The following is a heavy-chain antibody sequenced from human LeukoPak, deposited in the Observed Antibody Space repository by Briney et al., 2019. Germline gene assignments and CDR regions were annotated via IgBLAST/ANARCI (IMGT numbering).Heavy chain of an antibody. V-gene: IGHV3-48*03. CDR3: VRGGYCSSTICYWYNAFDM. J-gene: IGHJ3*02. CDR1: GFTFSSYE. CDR2: IATGGSAI. D-gene: IGHD2-2*01. Sequence: PGGSLRLSCAASGFTFSSYEMSWVRQAPGKGLEWVSYIATGGSAIYYADSVKGRFTISRDNAKNSLYLQMNSLRAEDMAVYYCVRGGYCSSTICYWYNAFDMWGQGTIVTVSS.